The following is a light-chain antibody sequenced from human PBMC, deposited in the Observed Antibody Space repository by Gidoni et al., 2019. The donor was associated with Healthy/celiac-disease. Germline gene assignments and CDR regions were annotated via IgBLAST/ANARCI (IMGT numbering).Light chain of an antibody. CDR2: DAS. Sequence: IVLTQSPATLSLSPGERATLSCRASQSVSSYLAWYQQKPGQAPRLLIYDASNRATGIPARCSGSGSGTDFTLTISSLEPEDFAVYYCQQRSNWLTFGQGTRLEIK. CDR1: QSVSSY. CDR3: QQRSNWLT. V-gene: IGKV3-11*01. J-gene: IGKJ5*01.